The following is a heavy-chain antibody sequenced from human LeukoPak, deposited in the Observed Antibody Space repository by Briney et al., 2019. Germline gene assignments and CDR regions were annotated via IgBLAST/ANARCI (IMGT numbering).Heavy chain of an antibody. CDR3: ARVGYYYDSSGYYYDQYYFDY. Sequence: GASVKVSCKASGYTFTSYGISWVRQAPGQGLEWMGWISAYNGKKNYAQKLQGRVTMTTDTSTSTAYMELRSLRSDDTAVYYCARVGYYYDSSGYYYDQYYFDYWGQGTLVTVSS. V-gene: IGHV1-18*01. CDR2: ISAYNGKK. D-gene: IGHD3-22*01. J-gene: IGHJ4*02. CDR1: GYTFTSYG.